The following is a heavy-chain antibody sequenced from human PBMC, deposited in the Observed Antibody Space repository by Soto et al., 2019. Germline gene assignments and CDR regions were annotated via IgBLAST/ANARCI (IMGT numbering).Heavy chain of an antibody. V-gene: IGHV3-23*01. CDR3: AKDSRTSSGVHFQH. CDR2: TSGSGGST. J-gene: IGHJ1*01. Sequence: PGGSLRLSCAASGFIFSSYAMSWVRQAPGKGLEWVSATSGSGGSTYYADSVKGRFTISRDNSKKTLYLEMNSLRAEDTAVYYCAKDSRTSSGVHFQHWGQGTLVTVSS. CDR1: GFIFSSYA. D-gene: IGHD6-25*01.